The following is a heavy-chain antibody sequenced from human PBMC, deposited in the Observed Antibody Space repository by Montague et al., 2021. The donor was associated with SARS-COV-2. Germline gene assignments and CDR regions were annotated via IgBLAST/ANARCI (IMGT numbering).Heavy chain of an antibody. Sequence: SETLSLTCTVSGGSISSSNYYWGWIRQPPGKGLEWIGSIYYSGTTYYNPSLQSRVTISVDTSKKQFSLKLSSVTAAGTAVYYCARGTYTSGWFQQFDYWGQGTLVTVSS. V-gene: IGHV4-39*01. CDR3: ARGTYTSGWFQQFDY. CDR1: GGSISSSNYY. J-gene: IGHJ4*02. D-gene: IGHD6-19*01. CDR2: IYYSGTT.